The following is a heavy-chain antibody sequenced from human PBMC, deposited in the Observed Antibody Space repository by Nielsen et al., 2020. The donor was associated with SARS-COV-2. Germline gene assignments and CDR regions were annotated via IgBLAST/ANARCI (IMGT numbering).Heavy chain of an antibody. D-gene: IGHD3-22*01. J-gene: IGHJ4*02. V-gene: IGHV3-48*04. CDR1: GFTFSSYS. Sequence: GGSLRLSCAASGFTFSSYSMNWVRQAPGKGLEWVSYISSSSSTIYYADSVKGRFTISRDNAKNSLYLQMNSLRAEDTAVYYCARIEYYYDSSGYTGGGDYWGQGTLVTVSS. CDR2: ISSSSSTI. CDR3: ARIEYYYDSSGYTGGGDY.